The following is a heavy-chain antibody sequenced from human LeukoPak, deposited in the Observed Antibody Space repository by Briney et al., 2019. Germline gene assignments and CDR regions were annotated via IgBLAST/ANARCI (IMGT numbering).Heavy chain of an antibody. V-gene: IGHV4-34*01. CDR1: GGSFSGYY. CDR3: ARGPAKNWFDP. J-gene: IGHJ5*02. CDR2: INHSGST. Sequence: SETLSLTCAVYGGSFSGYYWSWIRQPPGKGLEWIGEINHSGSTNYNPSLKSRVTISVDTSKNQFSLKLSSVTAADTAVYYCARGPAKNWFDPWGQGTLVTVSS.